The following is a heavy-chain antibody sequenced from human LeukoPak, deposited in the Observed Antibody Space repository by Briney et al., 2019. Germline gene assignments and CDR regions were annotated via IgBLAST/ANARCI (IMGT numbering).Heavy chain of an antibody. J-gene: IGHJ4*02. D-gene: IGHD3-22*01. CDR2: IYYSGST. CDR1: GGSISSSSYY. CDR3: ARDLSSGYYYFDY. Sequence: SETLSLTCTVPGGSISSSSYYWGWIRQPPGKGLEWIGSIYYSGSTYYNPSLKSRVTISVDTSKNQFSLKLSSVTAADTAVYYCARDLSSGYYYFDYWGQGTLVTVSS. V-gene: IGHV4-39*07.